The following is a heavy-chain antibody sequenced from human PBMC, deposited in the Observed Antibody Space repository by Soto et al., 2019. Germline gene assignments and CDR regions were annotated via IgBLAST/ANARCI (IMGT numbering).Heavy chain of an antibody. CDR3: ARGFTMIVVYGMDV. CDR1: GYTFTSYG. CDR2: ISAYNGNT. J-gene: IGHJ6*02. Sequence: AASVKVSCKASGYTFTSYGISWVRQAPGQGLEWMGWISAYNGNTNYAQKLQGRVTMTTDESTSTAYMELSSLRSEDTAVYYCARGFTMIVVYGMDVWGQGTTVTVSS. V-gene: IGHV1-18*01. D-gene: IGHD3-22*01.